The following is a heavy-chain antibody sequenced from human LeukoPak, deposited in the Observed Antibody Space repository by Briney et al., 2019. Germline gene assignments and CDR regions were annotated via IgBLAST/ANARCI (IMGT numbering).Heavy chain of an antibody. CDR3: AGELSGSFSNWFDP. V-gene: IGHV4-34*01. CDR2: INHSGST. CDR1: GGSFSGYY. J-gene: IGHJ5*02. Sequence: SETLSLTCAVYGGSFSGYYWSWIRQPPGKELEWIGEINHSGSTNYNPSLKSRLTISIDTSKNQFSLKLSSVTAADTAVYYCAGELSGSFSNWFDPWGQGTLVTVSS. D-gene: IGHD3-10*01.